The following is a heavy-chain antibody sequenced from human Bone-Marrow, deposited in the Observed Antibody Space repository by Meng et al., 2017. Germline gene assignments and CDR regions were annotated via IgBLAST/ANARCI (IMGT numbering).Heavy chain of an antibody. CDR2: MNPNSGNT. J-gene: IGHJ4*02. CDR3: AAASYGSGSYQLSDY. CDR1: GYTFTSYD. V-gene: IGHV1-8*01. Sequence: ASVKVSCKASGYTFTSYDINWVRQATGQGLEWMGWMNPNSGNTGYAQKFQGRVTMTRNTSISTAYMELSSLRSEDTAVFYCAAASYGSGSYQLSDYWGQGTLVTVSS. D-gene: IGHD3-10*01.